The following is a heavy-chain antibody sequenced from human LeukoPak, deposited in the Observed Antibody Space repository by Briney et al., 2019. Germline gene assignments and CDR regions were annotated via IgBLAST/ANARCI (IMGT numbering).Heavy chain of an antibody. V-gene: IGHV3-23*01. Sequence: GGSLRLSCAASGFTVSRNYMSWVRQAPGKGLEWVSGICGSGGCTYYADSVKGRFSISRDNSKNTLYLQMNSLRAEDTAVYYCAKRGSFLTKEFDYWGQGTLVTVSS. J-gene: IGHJ4*02. D-gene: IGHD4-11*01. CDR2: ICGSGGCT. CDR3: AKRGSFLTKEFDY. CDR1: GFTVSRNY.